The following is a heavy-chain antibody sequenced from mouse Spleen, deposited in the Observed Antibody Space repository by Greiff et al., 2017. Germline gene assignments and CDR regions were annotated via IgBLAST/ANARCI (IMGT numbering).Heavy chain of an antibody. V-gene: IGHV1-81*01. CDR2: IYPRSGNT. D-gene: IGHD1-1*02. CDR1: GYTFTSYG. CDR3: ARDDGSYLYWYFDV. Sequence: QVQLQQSGAELARPGASVKLSCKASGYTFTSYGISWVKQRTGQGLEWIGEIYPRSGNTYYNEKFKGKATLTADKSSSTAYMELRSLTSEDSAVYFCARDDGSYLYWYFDVWGAGTTVTVSS. J-gene: IGHJ1*01.